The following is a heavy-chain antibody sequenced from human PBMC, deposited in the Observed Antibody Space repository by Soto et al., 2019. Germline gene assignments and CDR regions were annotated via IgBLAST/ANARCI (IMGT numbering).Heavy chain of an antibody. V-gene: IGHV3-30-3*01. Sequence: GGSLRLSCAASGFTFSSYAMHWVRQAPGKGLEWVAVISYDGSNKYYADSVKGRFTISRDNSKNTLYLQMNSLRAEDTAVYYCARPPTSSSSYTFDYWGQGTLVTVSS. J-gene: IGHJ4*02. D-gene: IGHD6-6*01. CDR3: ARPPTSSSSYTFDY. CDR1: GFTFSSYA. CDR2: ISYDGSNK.